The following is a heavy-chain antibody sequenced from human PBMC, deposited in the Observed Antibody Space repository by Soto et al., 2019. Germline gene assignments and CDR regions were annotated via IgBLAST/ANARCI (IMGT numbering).Heavy chain of an antibody. V-gene: IGHV4-59*01. J-gene: IGHJ4*02. D-gene: IGHD3-22*01. Sequence: PSETLSLTCTVSGGSISSYYWSWIRQPPGKGLEWIGYIYYSGSTNYNPSLKSRVTISVDTSKNQFSLKLSSVTAADTAVYYCAGSYYDSLLATFDYWGQGTLVTVS. CDR2: IYYSGST. CDR1: GGSISSYY. CDR3: AGSYYDSLLATFDY.